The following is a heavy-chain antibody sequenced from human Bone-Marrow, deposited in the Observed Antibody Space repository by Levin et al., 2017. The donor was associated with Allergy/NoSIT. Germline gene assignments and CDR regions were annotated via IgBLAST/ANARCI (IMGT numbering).Heavy chain of an antibody. CDR3: ARGVMIRLGGVIASYGLDV. Sequence: ASVKVSCKVSGYTFTEVSMQWVRQSPGKGLEWIGGYDPENAETIYGQKFQGRVTMTEDTSRDTAYMELSRLSFDDTAVYYCARGVMIRLGGVIASYGLDVWGQGTTVTVSS. V-gene: IGHV1-24*01. D-gene: IGHD3-16*02. J-gene: IGHJ6*02. CDR1: GYTFTEVS. CDR2: YDPENAET.